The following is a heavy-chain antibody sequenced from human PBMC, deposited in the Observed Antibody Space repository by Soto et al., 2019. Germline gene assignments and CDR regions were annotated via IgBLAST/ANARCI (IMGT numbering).Heavy chain of an antibody. CDR2: ISSSGSTI. D-gene: IGHD5-18*01. V-gene: IGHV3-48*03. J-gene: IGHJ6*02. Sequence: LRLSCAASGFTFSSYEMNWVRQAPGKGLEWVSYISSSGSTIYYADSVKGRFTISRDNAKNSLYLQMNSLRAEDTAVYYCARAANTARVYRGPYYYYGMDVWGQGTTVTVSS. CDR1: GFTFSSYE. CDR3: ARAANTARVYRGPYYYYGMDV.